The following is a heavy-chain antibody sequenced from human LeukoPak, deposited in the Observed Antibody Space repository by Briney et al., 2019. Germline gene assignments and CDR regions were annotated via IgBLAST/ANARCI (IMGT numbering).Heavy chain of an antibody. CDR3: ARDARAARLDYFDS. CDR2: VNHSGST. CDR1: GGSFSGYY. V-gene: IGHV4-34*01. Sequence: KTSETLSLTCAVYGGSFSGYYWSWIRQPPGKGLEWIGEVNHSGSTNYNPSLKSRVTISVDTSKNQFSLKLSSVTAADTAVYYCARDARAARLDYFDSWGQGTRVTVSS. J-gene: IGHJ4*02. D-gene: IGHD6-6*01.